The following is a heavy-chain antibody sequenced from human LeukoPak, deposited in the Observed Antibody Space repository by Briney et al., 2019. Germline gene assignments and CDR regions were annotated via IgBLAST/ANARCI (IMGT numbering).Heavy chain of an antibody. J-gene: IGHJ6*03. CDR2: ISYGGNT. V-gene: IGHV4-39*07. D-gene: IGHD4/OR15-4a*01. Sequence: SETLSLTCTVSGGSISSSSYYGGWIRQAPGKGLEWIGSISYGGNTYYKSSLKSRVTMSVDTSKDQFSLKLSSVTAADTAVYYCAREVEPNLRFSYYYYYMDVWGKGTMVTISS. CDR1: GGSISSSSYY. CDR3: AREVEPNLRFSYYYYYMDV.